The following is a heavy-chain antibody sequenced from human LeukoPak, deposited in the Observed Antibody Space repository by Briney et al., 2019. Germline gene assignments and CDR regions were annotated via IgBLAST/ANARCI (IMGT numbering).Heavy chain of an antibody. V-gene: IGHV4-34*01. CDR2: INHSGST. Sequence: SETLSLTCAVYGGSFSGYYWSWIRQPPGKGLEWIGEINHSGSTNYNPSLKSRVTISVDTSKNQFSLKLSSVTAADTAVYYCARDLERYSSGWYRWFDPWGQGTLVTVSS. J-gene: IGHJ5*02. CDR3: ARDLERYSSGWYRWFDP. D-gene: IGHD6-19*01. CDR1: GGSFSGYY.